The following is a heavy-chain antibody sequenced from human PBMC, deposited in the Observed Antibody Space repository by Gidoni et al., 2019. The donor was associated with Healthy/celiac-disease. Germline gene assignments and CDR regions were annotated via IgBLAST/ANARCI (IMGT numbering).Heavy chain of an antibody. CDR2: IIPIFGTA. J-gene: IGHJ5*02. CDR1: GGTFSSYA. CDR3: ARDKSNSSSWPYNWFDP. D-gene: IGHD6-13*01. V-gene: IGHV1-69*01. Sequence: QVQLVQSGAEVKKPGSSVKVSCKASGGTFSSYAISWVRQAPGQGLEWMGGIIPIFGTANYAQKFQGRVTITADESTSTAYMELSSLRSEDTAVYYCARDKSNSSSWPYNWFDPWGQGTLVTVSS.